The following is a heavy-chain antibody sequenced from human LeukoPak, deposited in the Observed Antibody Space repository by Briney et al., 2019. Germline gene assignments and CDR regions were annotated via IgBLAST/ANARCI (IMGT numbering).Heavy chain of an antibody. CDR2: ISWNSGSI. Sequence: GGSLRLSCAASGFTFDDYAMHWVRQAPGKGLEWVSGISWNSGSIGYADSVKGRFTISRDNAKNSLYLQMNSLRAEDTALYYCAKGTADYWGQGTLVTVSS. CDR3: AKGTADY. CDR1: GFTFDDYA. J-gene: IGHJ4*02. D-gene: IGHD1/OR15-1a*01. V-gene: IGHV3-9*01.